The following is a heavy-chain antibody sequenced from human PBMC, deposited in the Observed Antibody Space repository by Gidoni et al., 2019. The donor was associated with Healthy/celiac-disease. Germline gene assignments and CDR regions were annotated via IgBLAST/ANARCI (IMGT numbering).Heavy chain of an antibody. Sequence: QVQLVQSGAEVKKPGASVKVSCKFSGYSVTELSMHWVRQAPGKGLEWMGGFDLEEGETMYAQKFQGRVTMTEDTSTDTAYMELSSLRSEDTAVYYCVTSLLQVVISRGDYFDYWGQGTLVTVSS. D-gene: IGHD3-22*01. J-gene: IGHJ4*02. CDR2: FDLEEGET. V-gene: IGHV1-24*01. CDR1: GYSVTELS. CDR3: VTSLLQVVISRGDYFDY.